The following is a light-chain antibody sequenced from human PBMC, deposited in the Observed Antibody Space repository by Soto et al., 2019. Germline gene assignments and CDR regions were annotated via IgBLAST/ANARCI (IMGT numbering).Light chain of an antibody. V-gene: IGKV1-5*01. CDR1: ESLIGW. CDR2: DAS. Sequence: DIQLTQFPSTLSASVGDTVTISCRASESLIGWLAWYQQRPGSAPKLLIYDASSLVGGVPSRFTGDGSGTGFSLTIASRQPDVFGPYDCQQYKSYPCTFGQGTKVHLK. J-gene: IGKJ1*01. CDR3: QQYKSYPCT.